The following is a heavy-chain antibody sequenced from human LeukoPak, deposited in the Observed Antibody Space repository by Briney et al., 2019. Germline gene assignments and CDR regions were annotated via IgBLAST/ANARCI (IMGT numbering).Heavy chain of an antibody. CDR1: GYTFTSYD. CDR3: ARGSSGSYYFDY. J-gene: IGHJ4*02. V-gene: IGHV1-8*01. CDR2: MNPNRGNT. Sequence: GASVKVSCKASGYTFTSYDINWVRQATGQGLEWMGWMNPNRGNTGYAQKFQGRVTMTRNTSISTAYMELSSLRSEDTAVYYCARGSSGSYYFDYWGQGTLVTVSS. D-gene: IGHD3-10*01.